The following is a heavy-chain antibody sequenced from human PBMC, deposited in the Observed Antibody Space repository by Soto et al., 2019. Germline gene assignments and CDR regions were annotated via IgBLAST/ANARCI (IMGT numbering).Heavy chain of an antibody. V-gene: IGHV1-69*04. CDR3: GTDSVSDWRPGVGY. Sequence: QVLLVQSGAEVKKPGSSVKVSCKASGVSFSDSTISWVRQAPGQGLGWMGKIIPILGIPNFAQKFQGRVTITADKSTSTAYMELSSLRSEDTAVYYCGTDSVSDWRPGVGYWGQGTLVTVSS. CDR2: IIPILGIP. J-gene: IGHJ4*02. CDR1: GVSFSDST. D-gene: IGHD6-19*01.